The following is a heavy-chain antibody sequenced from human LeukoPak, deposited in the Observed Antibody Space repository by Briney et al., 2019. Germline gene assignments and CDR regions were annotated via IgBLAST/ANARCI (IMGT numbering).Heavy chain of an antibody. CDR3: ATDPYGSGRLNWYFDL. CDR1: GYTLTELS. CDR2: FDPEDGET. Sequence: GASVKVSCKVSGYTLTELSMHWVRQAPGEGLEWMGGFDPEDGETIYAQKFQGRVTMTEDTSTDTAYMELSSLRSEDTAVYYCATDPYGSGRLNWYFDLWGRGTLVTVSS. D-gene: IGHD3-10*01. J-gene: IGHJ2*01. V-gene: IGHV1-24*01.